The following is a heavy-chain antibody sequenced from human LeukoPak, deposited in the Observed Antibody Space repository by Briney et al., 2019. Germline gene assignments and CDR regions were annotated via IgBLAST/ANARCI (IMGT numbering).Heavy chain of an antibody. Sequence: GGSLRLSCAASGFTFSSYAMSWVRQAPGKGLEWVSAISGSGGSTYYADSVKGRFTISRDNSKNTLYPQMDSLRAEDTAVYYCAKADTAMDLYYFDYWGQGTLVTVSS. D-gene: IGHD5-18*01. J-gene: IGHJ4*02. V-gene: IGHV3-23*01. CDR1: GFTFSSYA. CDR2: ISGSGGST. CDR3: AKADTAMDLYYFDY.